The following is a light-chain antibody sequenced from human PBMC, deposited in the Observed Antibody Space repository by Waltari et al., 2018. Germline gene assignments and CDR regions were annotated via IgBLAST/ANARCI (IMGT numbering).Light chain of an antibody. V-gene: IGKV3-15*01. CDR1: QNISTN. Sequence: IVMTQSPATLSLSQGERAALSCRASQNISTNLAWYQQKPGQAPRLLIYGASTRATCVPDRFSGSGSGIEFTLTVSSLQPEDFAVYYCLQYNKWPALTFGGGTKVEIK. J-gene: IGKJ4*01. CDR2: GAS. CDR3: LQYNKWPALT.